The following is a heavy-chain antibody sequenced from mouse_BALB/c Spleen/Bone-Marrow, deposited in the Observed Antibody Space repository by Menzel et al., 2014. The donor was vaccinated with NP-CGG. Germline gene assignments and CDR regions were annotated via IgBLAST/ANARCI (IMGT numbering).Heavy chain of an antibody. D-gene: IGHD3-2*01. CDR1: GYTFTSYD. V-gene: IGHV1S33*01. Sequence: LVESGSELVKPGALVKISCKASGYTFTSYDINWVKQRPGQGLEWIGWIYPGDGSTKYNEKFKGKATLTADKSSSTAYMQLSSLTSENSAVYFCARSGDSSGYGFAYWGQGTLVTVSA. CDR3: ARSGDSSGYGFAY. CDR2: IYPGDGST. J-gene: IGHJ3*01.